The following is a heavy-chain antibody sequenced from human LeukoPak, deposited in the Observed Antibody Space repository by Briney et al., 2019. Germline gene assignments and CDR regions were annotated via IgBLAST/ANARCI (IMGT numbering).Heavy chain of an antibody. CDR2: FDPEDGET. Sequence: GASVKVSCKVSRYTLTELSMHWVRQAPGKGLEWMGGFDPEDGETIYAQKFQGRVTMTEDTSTDTAYMELSSLRSEDTAVYYCATDRPRIAAAGTLYFDYWGQGTLVTVSS. J-gene: IGHJ4*02. CDR3: ATDRPRIAAAGTLYFDY. D-gene: IGHD6-13*01. V-gene: IGHV1-24*01. CDR1: RYTLTELS.